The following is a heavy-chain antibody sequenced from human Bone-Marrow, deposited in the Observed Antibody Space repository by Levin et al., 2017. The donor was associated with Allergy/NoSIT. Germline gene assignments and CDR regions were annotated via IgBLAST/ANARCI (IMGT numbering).Heavy chain of an antibody. D-gene: IGHD2-15*01. V-gene: IGHV3-48*03. Sequence: PGGSLRLSCAASGFTFSSYEMNWVRQAPGKGLEWVSYISTSGGTIYYADSVKGRFTISRDYAKRSLYLQMNSLRAEDSAVYYCVRCGGGSCYYFYGMDVWGQGTTVTVSS. CDR2: ISTSGGTI. J-gene: IGHJ6*02. CDR1: GFTFSSYE. CDR3: VRCGGGSCYYFYGMDV.